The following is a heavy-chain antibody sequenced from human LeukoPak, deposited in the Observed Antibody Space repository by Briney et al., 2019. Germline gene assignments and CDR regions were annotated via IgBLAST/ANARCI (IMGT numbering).Heavy chain of an antibody. CDR3: ARGSFDYGGYQIFDY. CDR2: IYHSGST. J-gene: IGHJ4*02. V-gene: IGHV4-34*01. Sequence: SETLSLTCAVYAGSFSNYYWSWIRQPPGKGLEWIGEIYHSGSTKYNPSLESRVTMSVDTSKNQFSLKLSSVTAADTAMYYCARGSFDYGGYQIFDYWGQGTLVTVSS. CDR1: AGSFSNYY. D-gene: IGHD4-17*01.